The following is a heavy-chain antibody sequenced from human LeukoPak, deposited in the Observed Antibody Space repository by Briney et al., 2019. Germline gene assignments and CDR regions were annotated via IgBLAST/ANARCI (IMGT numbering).Heavy chain of an antibody. V-gene: IGHV3-23*01. CDR3: AKDRGSSWLDNDAFDI. CDR2: ISGSGGST. CDR1: GFTFSTYA. D-gene: IGHD6-13*01. J-gene: IGHJ3*02. Sequence: PGGSLRLSCAASGFTFSTYAMSWVRQAPGKGLEWVSAISGSGGSTYYADSVKGRFTISRDNSKNTLYLQMNSLRAEDTAVYYCAKDRGSSWLDNDAFDIWGQGTMVTVSS.